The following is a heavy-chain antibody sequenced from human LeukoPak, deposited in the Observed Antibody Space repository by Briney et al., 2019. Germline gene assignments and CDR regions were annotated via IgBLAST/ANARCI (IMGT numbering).Heavy chain of an antibody. Sequence: ASVKVSCKASGGTFSSYAISWVRQAPGQGLEWMGRIILILGIANYAQKFQGRVTITADKSTSTAYMELSSLRSEDTAVYYCARGYCSSTSCYHYYYYGMDVWGQGTTVTVSS. CDR2: IILILGIA. V-gene: IGHV1-69*04. J-gene: IGHJ6*02. D-gene: IGHD2-2*01. CDR3: ARGYCSSTSCYHYYYYGMDV. CDR1: GGTFSSYA.